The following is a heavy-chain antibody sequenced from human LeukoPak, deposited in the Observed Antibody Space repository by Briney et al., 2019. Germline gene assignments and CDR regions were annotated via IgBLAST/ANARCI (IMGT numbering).Heavy chain of an antibody. V-gene: IGHV4-59*01. CDR2: IYYSGNT. J-gene: IGHJ6*01. Sequence: PETLSLTCTLSGGSTSTYYSSWIRPPPGKGLECIGYIYYSGNTNYNPSLKSRVTISVDTSKNQFSLKLSSVTAADTAVYYCARTYTLSPVDVWGQGTTVTVSS. CDR3: ARTYTLSPVDV. D-gene: IGHD1-1*01. CDR1: GGSTSTYY.